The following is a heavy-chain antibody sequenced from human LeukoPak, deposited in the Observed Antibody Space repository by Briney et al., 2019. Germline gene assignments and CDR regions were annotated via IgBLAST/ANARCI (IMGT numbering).Heavy chain of an antibody. V-gene: IGHV3-64D*09. D-gene: IGHD4-17*01. CDR2: ISSNGGST. CDR3: VKDGTVTTSSGYFDL. CDR1: GFTFSSYA. J-gene: IGHJ2*01. Sequence: PGGSLRLSCSASGFTFSSYAMHWVRQAPGKGLEYVSAISSNGGSTYYADSVKGRFTIPRDNSKNTLYLKMSSLRAEGTAVYYCVKDGTVTTSSGYFDLWGRGTLVTVSS.